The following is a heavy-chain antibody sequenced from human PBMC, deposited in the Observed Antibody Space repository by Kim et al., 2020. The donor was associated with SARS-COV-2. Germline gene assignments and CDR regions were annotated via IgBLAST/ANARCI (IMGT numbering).Heavy chain of an antibody. V-gene: IGHV4-61*02. Sequence: TNYHPPHKRRTTSSADTSKSQFSLRLSSVTAADTAVYYCARGVGTTLFDYWGQGTLVTVSS. D-gene: IGHD1-26*01. CDR3: ARGVGTTLFDY. J-gene: IGHJ4*02. CDR2: T.